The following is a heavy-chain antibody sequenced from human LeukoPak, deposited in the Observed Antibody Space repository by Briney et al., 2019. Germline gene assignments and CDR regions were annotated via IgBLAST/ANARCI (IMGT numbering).Heavy chain of an antibody. V-gene: IGHV3-49*04. CDR1: GFTFGDYA. CDR2: IRSKVYGATT. Sequence: GGSLRLSCTASGFTFGDYAMSWVRQAPAKEQEWLGFIRSKVYGATTEYAASVTVRLTISRDDSTSVAYLQMTSLKTEDAGVYYCTRFTIVGVVDAFDIWGQGTMVTVSS. D-gene: IGHD3-3*01. CDR3: TRFTIVGVVDAFDI. J-gene: IGHJ3*02.